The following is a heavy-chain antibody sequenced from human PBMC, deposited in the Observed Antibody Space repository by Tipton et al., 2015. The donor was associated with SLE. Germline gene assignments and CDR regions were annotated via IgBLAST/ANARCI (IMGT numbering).Heavy chain of an antibody. D-gene: IGHD2-15*01. Sequence: PGLVKPSETLSLTCVVSGYSINDDSYWGWIRQPPGKGLEWIGSIYASGKATYNPSLKSRLTMSVDTSKNQFSLKLSSVTAADTAVYYCGGYCPGNSCYYYWGQGTLVTVSS. CDR1: GYSINDDSY. V-gene: IGHV4-38-2*01. CDR3: GGYCPGNSCYYY. J-gene: IGHJ4*02. CDR2: IYASGKA.